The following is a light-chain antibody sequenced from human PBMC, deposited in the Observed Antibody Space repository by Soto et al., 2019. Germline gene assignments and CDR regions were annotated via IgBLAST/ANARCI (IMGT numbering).Light chain of an antibody. J-gene: IGLJ2*01. CDR2: DVS. V-gene: IGLV2-14*01. CDR3: ISYTTSSTLYVV. CDR1: SSDVGGYNY. Sequence: QSALTQPASVSGSPGQSITISCTGTSSDVGGYNYVSWYQQHPGKAPELMIYDVSNRPSGVSNRFSGSKSGNTASLTISGLQAEDEADYYCISYTTSSTLYVVFGGGTKLTVL.